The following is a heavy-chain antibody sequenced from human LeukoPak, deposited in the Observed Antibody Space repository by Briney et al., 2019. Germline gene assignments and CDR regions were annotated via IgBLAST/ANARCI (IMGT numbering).Heavy chain of an antibody. CDR3: ARVGTYGSGSYLSWLDY. Sequence: SETLSLTCTVSGGSISSYYWSWIRQPPGKGLEWIGYIYYSGSTNYNPSLKSRVTISVDTSKNQFSLKLSSVTAADSAVYYCARVGTYGSGSYLSWLDYWGQGTLVTVSS. CDR1: GGSISSYY. CDR2: IYYSGST. J-gene: IGHJ4*02. V-gene: IGHV4-59*01. D-gene: IGHD3-10*01.